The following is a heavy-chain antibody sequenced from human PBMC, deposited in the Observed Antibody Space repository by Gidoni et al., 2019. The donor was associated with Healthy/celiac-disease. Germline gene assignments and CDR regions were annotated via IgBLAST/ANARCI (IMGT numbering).Heavy chain of an antibody. CDR2: IYYSGSP. J-gene: IGHJ6*02. CDR3: ARDWAIFGVVTHDYYYYYGMDV. D-gene: IGHD3-3*01. CDR1: GGSISSSSYY. Sequence: QLQLQESGPGLVKPSETLSLTCTVSGGSISSSSYYWGWIRQPPGKGLERIGSIYYSGSPSDNPSLKRRVTISVDTSKNQFSLKLSSVTAADTAVYYCARDWAIFGVVTHDYYYYYGMDVWGQGTTVTVSS. V-gene: IGHV4-39*07.